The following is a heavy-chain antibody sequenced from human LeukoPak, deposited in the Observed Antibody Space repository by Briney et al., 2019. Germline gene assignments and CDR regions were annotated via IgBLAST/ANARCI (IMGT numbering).Heavy chain of an antibody. CDR2: IYYSGST. D-gene: IGHD3-10*01. CDR3: ARGIPLSGFMVRGVRYYFDY. CDR1: GGSFSGYY. Sequence: SETLSLTCAVYGGSFSGYYWSWIWQPPGKGLEWIGYIYYSGSTNYNPSLKSRVTISVDTSKNQFSPKLSSVTAADTAVYYCARGIPLSGFMVRGVRYYFDYWGQGTLVTVSS. J-gene: IGHJ4*02. V-gene: IGHV4-59*01.